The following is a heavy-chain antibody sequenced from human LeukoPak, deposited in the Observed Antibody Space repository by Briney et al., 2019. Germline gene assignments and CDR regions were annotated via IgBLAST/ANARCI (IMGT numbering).Heavy chain of an antibody. V-gene: IGHV3-30*02. Sequence: PGGSLRLSCAASGFTFSSYDIHWVRQAPGKGLEWVAFIRYDGSNKYYADSVRGRFTISRDNSKKTLYLQMNSLRAEDTAVYYCARSGHSNGWYYFDYWGLGALVTVSS. D-gene: IGHD6-19*01. CDR2: IRYDGSNK. CDR1: GFTFSSYD. J-gene: IGHJ4*02. CDR3: ARSGHSNGWYYFDY.